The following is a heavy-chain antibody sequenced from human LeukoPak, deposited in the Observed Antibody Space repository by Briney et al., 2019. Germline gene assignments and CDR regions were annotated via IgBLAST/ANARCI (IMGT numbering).Heavy chain of an antibody. Sequence: GGSLRLSCEGSEFSFSSYWMSWVRQAPGKGLEWVAKIKQDGSEKYYVDSVKGRFTTSRDNAKNSLFLQMNSLRAEDTAVYYCARENRGVITRPIDYWGQGTLVTVSS. V-gene: IGHV3-7*01. J-gene: IGHJ4*02. CDR3: ARENRGVITRPIDY. CDR2: IKQDGSEK. D-gene: IGHD3-10*01. CDR1: EFSFSSYW.